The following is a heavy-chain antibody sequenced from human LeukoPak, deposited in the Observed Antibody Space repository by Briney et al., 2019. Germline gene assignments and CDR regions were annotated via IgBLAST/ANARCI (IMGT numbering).Heavy chain of an antibody. CDR2: ISGSGGST. CDR3: AKAIYSSSWYNPLDY. J-gene: IGHJ4*02. D-gene: IGHD6-13*01. Sequence: GGSLRLSCAAPGFTFSSYAMSWVRQAPGKGLEWVSAISGSGGSTYYADSVKGRFTISRDNSKNTLYLQMNSLRAEDTAVYYCAKAIYSSSWYNPLDYWGQGTLVTVSS. CDR1: GFTFSSYA. V-gene: IGHV3-23*01.